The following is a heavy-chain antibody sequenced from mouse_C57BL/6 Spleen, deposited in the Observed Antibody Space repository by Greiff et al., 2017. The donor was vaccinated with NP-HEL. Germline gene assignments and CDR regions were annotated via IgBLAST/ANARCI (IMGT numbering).Heavy chain of an antibody. Sequence: VQLKQSGAELVRPGASVKLSCTASGFNIKDDYMHWVKQRPEQGLEWIGWIDPENGDTEYASKFQGKATITADTSSNTAYLQLSSLTSEDTAVYYCTRRGYFDYWGQGTTLTVSS. CDR2: IDPENGDT. V-gene: IGHV14-4*01. CDR1: GFNIKDDY. J-gene: IGHJ2*01. CDR3: TRRGYFDY.